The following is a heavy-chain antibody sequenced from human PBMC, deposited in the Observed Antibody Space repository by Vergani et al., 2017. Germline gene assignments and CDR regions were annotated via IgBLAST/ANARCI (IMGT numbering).Heavy chain of an antibody. J-gene: IGHJ4*02. D-gene: IGHD1-26*01. CDR2: VSVGGGSS. V-gene: IGHV3-23*01. Sequence: EVQLLDSGGGLVQPGGSLRLSCAASGFTFSNYAMSWVRQAPGKGLEWVSTVSVGGGSSYYADSVKGRFTISRDNSKNTLYLQMNSLRAEDTAVYYCAKEPALGWEHTVSHYWGQGTLVTVSS. CDR3: AKEPALGWEHTVSHY. CDR1: GFTFSNYA.